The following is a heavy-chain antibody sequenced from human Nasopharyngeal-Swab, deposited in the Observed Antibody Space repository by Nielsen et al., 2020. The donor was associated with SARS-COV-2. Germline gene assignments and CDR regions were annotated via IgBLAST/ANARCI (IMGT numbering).Heavy chain of an antibody. J-gene: IGHJ4*02. CDR2: IYYSGST. Sequence: LRLSCTVSGGSIGSDFSYWTWLRQPPGKGLEWIGHIYYSGSTYYNPSLKSRVSISVDTSKTQFSLKLSSVTAGDTAVYYCATGRDAYKSGHWGQGTLVTVSS. D-gene: IGHD5-24*01. V-gene: IGHV4-31*02. CDR3: ATGRDAYKSGH. CDR1: GGSIGSDFSY.